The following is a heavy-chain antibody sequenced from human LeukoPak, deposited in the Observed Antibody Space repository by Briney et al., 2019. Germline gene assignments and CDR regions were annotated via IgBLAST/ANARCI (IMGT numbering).Heavy chain of an antibody. CDR2: ISSSGGTI. Sequence: AGGSLRLSCAASGFTFSSYELNWVRQAPGKGLEWVSYISSSGGTIYYADSVKGRFTISRDNAKNSLYLQMNSLRAEDTAVYYCTRASFGDYYGSGTYYNMLGYWGQGTLVTVSS. CDR3: TRASFGDYYGSGTYYNMLGY. J-gene: IGHJ4*02. CDR1: GFTFSSYE. V-gene: IGHV3-48*03. D-gene: IGHD3-10*01.